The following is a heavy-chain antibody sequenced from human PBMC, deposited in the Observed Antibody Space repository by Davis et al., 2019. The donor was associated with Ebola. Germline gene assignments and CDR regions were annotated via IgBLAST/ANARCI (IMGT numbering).Heavy chain of an antibody. V-gene: IGHV3-23*01. D-gene: IGHD1-26*01. J-gene: IGHJ3*01. Sequence: GESLKISCAASGFTFSNYWMHWVRQAPGKGLEWVSAISNSGGNTYYTESVKGRFTISRDNSKSTLGLQVNSLRAEDTALYYCAKVKRGSSTYDAIDLWGQGTMVTVSS. CDR2: ISNSGGNT. CDR3: AKVKRGSSTYDAIDL. CDR1: GFTFSNYW.